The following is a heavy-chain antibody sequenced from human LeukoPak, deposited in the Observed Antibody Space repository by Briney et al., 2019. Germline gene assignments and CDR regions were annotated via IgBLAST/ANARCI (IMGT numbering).Heavy chain of an antibody. CDR1: GFTFSNAW. D-gene: IGHD3-22*01. Sequence: GGSLRLSCAASGFTFSNAWMSWVRQAPGKGLEWVGRIKSKTDGGTTDYAAPVKGRLTISRDDSKNTLYLQMNSLKTEDTAVYYCTTLPNFYYDSSGAMLVVDFWGQGTLVSVSS. CDR3: TTLPNFYYDSSGAMLVVDF. V-gene: IGHV3-15*01. CDR2: IKSKTDGGTT. J-gene: IGHJ4*02.